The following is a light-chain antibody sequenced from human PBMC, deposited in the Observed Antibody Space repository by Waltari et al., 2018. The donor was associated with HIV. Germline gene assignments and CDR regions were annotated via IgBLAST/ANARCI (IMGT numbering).Light chain of an antibody. Sequence: DIQMTQSPSSLSASVGDRVTIPCRASQSISSYLHWYQQKPGKAPKLLIYAASSLQSGVPSRFSGGGSGTDFTLTISSLQPEDFATYYCQQSYSTLTWTFGQGTKVEIK. CDR1: QSISSY. CDR3: QQSYSTLTWT. V-gene: IGKV1-39*01. J-gene: IGKJ1*01. CDR2: AAS.